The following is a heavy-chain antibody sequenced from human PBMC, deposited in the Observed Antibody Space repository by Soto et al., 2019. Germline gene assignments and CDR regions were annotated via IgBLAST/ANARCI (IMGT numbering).Heavy chain of an antibody. V-gene: IGHV4-34*01. CDR1: GGSFSGYY. D-gene: IGHD2-15*01. J-gene: IGHJ6*03. CDR2: INHSGST. CDR3: ARAGGYCSGGSCYSGLPNQQIYYYYMDV. Sequence: SETLSLTCAVYGGSFSGYYWSWIRQPPGKGLEWIGEINHSGSTNYNPSLKSRATISVDTSKNQFSLKLSSVTAADTAVYYCARAGGYCSGGSCYSGLPNQQIYYYYMDVWGKGTTVTVSS.